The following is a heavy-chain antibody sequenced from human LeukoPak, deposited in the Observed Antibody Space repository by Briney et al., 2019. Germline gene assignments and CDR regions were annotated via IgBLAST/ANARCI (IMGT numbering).Heavy chain of an antibody. CDR2: ISGSGGST. J-gene: IGHJ3*02. CDR3: AKDYYDSSGYYEDAFDI. D-gene: IGHD3-22*01. V-gene: IGHV3-23*01. CDR1: GFTFSSFA. Sequence: GGSLRLSCRASGFTFSSFAMSWVRQAPGKGLEWVSAISGSGGSTYYADSVKGRFTISRDNSKNTLYLQMNSLRAEDTAVYYCAKDYYDSSGYYEDAFDIWGQGTMVTVSS.